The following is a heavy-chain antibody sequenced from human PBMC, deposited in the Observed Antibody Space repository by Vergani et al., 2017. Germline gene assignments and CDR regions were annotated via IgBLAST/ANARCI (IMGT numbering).Heavy chain of an antibody. D-gene: IGHD3/OR15-3a*01. V-gene: IGHV1-69*10. CDR2: IIPILGIA. Sequence: QVQLVQSGAEVKKPGASVKVSCKASGYTFTSYGISWVRQAPGQGLEWMGWIIPILGIANYAQKFQGRVTITADESTSTAYMELSSLRSEDTAVYYCARGGTLPSWFDPWGQGTLVTVSS. CDR1: GYTFTSYG. CDR3: ARGGTLPSWFDP. J-gene: IGHJ5*02.